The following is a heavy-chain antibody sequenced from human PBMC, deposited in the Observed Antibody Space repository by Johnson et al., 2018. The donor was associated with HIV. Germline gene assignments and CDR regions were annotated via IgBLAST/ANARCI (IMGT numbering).Heavy chain of an antibody. Sequence: VQLVESGGGLVQPGGSLRLSCAASGFTFSNAWMSWVRKAPGKGLDRVSVLLSGGSIYFADFVKGRFTNTRDNSKNTLDRQMNSLRAEDTAVYYCARDSEWELGQEGAFDIWGQGTMVTVSS. CDR1: GFTFSNAW. V-gene: IGHV3-66*01. J-gene: IGHJ3*02. CDR3: ARDSEWELGQEGAFDI. CDR2: LLSGGSI. D-gene: IGHD1-26*01.